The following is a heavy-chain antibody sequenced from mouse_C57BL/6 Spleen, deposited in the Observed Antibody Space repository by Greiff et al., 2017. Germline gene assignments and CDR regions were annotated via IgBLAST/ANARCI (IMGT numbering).Heavy chain of an antibody. CDR3: ARDGTPVVATGATDY. J-gene: IGHJ4*01. D-gene: IGHD1-1*01. V-gene: IGHV1-52*01. CDR1: GYTFTSYW. CDR2: IDPSDSET. Sequence: QVQLQQPGAELVRPGSSVKLSCKASGYTFTSYWMHWVKQRPIQGLEWIGNIDPSDSETHYNQKFKDKATLTVDKSANTAYMQLRSLTSEDSAVYFCARDGTPVVATGATDYWGERTSVTVSS.